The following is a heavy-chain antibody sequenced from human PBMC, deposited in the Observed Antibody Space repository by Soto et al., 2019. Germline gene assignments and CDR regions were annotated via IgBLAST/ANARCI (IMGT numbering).Heavy chain of an antibody. CDR3: GRDAVTKRDFYYYGMDV. CDR2: ISYSGGT. D-gene: IGHD4-4*01. J-gene: IGHJ6*02. CDR1: GGSIRNSGYY. Sequence: QVQLQESGPGLVKPSQTLSLTCTVSGGSIRNSGYYWSWIRQLPGKGLEWIGFISYSGGTDYAPSLKSRVTMSVDTSKNQFSLNLSSVTAADTAVYYCGRDAVTKRDFYYYGMDVWGRGTTVTVSS. V-gene: IGHV4-31*03.